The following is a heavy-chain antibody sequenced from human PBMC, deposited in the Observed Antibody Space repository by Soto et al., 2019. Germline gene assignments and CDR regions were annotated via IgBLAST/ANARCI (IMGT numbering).Heavy chain of an antibody. V-gene: IGHV1-8*01. CDR2: MNPNSGNT. Sequence: QVQLVQSGAEVKKPGASVKVSCKASGYTFTSYDINWVRQATGQGLEWMGWMNPNSGNTGYAQKFQGRVTMTRNTSISTAYMELSSLRSKDTAVYYCARGDTIFGVVSYGMDVWGQGTTVTVSS. CDR1: GYTFTSYD. D-gene: IGHD3-3*01. J-gene: IGHJ6*02. CDR3: ARGDTIFGVVSYGMDV.